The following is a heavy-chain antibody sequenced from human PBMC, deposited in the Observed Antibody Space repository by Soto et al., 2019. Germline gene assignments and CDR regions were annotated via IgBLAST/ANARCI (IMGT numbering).Heavy chain of an antibody. CDR3: ARLSAPTGSYYTAPFDN. D-gene: IGHD3-10*01. Sequence: GGSLRLSXAASGFTVSAYYMIWVRQAPGKGLEWVSVMYRGGTTHYADSFQGRFTISRDSSKNTLYLHMNSLRAEDTAVYYCARLSAPTGSYYTAPFDNWGQGTLVTVSS. J-gene: IGHJ4*02. CDR1: GFTVSAYY. V-gene: IGHV3-53*01. CDR2: MYRGGTT.